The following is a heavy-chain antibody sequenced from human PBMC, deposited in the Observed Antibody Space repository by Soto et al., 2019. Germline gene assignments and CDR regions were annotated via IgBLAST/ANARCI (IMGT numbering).Heavy chain of an antibody. CDR1: GYTFTSYD. D-gene: IGHD3-9*01. V-gene: IGHV1-8*01. Sequence: GASVKVSCKASGYTFTSYDINWVRQATGQGLEWMGWMNPNSGNTGYAQKFQGRVTMTRNTSIGTAYMELSSLRSEDTAVYYCAREGIPHYDILTGYYNHFDYWGQGTLVTVS. J-gene: IGHJ4*02. CDR3: AREGIPHYDILTGYYNHFDY. CDR2: MNPNSGNT.